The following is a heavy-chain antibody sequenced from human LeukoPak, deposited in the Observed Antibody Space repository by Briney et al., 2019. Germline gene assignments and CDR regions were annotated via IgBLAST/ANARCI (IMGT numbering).Heavy chain of an antibody. J-gene: IGHJ6*02. CDR1: GFTFSSYA. Sequence: GGSLRLSCAASGFTFSSYAMHWVRQAPGKGLEWVAVISYDGSNKYYADSVKGRFTISRDNSKNTLYLQMNSLRAEDTAVYYCARDRRPRSPSGTLYGMDVWGQGTLVTVSS. D-gene: IGHD6-13*01. CDR2: ISYDGSNK. V-gene: IGHV3-30*04. CDR3: ARDRRPRSPSGTLYGMDV.